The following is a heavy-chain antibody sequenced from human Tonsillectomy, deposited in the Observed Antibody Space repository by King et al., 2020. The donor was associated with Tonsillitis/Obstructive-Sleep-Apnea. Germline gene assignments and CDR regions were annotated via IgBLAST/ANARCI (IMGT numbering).Heavy chain of an antibody. J-gene: IGHJ4*02. CDR3: AREGGYSNYLDY. CDR2: ISYDGSNK. CDR1: GFTFSSYA. D-gene: IGHD4-11*01. Sequence: QLVQSGGGVVQPGGSLRLSCAASGFTFSSYAMHWVRQAPGKGLEWVAVISYDGSNKYYADSVKGRFTISRDNSKNTLYLQMNSLRAEDTAVYYCAREGGYSNYLDYWGQGTLVTVSS. V-gene: IGHV3-30*04.